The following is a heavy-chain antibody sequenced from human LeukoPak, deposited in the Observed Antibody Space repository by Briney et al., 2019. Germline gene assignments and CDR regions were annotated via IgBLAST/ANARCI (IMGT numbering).Heavy chain of an antibody. J-gene: IGHJ6*02. CDR1: GYTLTSYD. CDR2: MNPNSGNT. CDR3: ARAPFDAPSRDCGMDV. Sequence: ASVKVSCKASGYTLTSYDINWVRQATGQGLEWMGWMNPNSGNTGYAQKFQGRVTMTRNTSISTAYMELSSLRSEDTAVYYCARAPFDAPSRDCGMDVWGQGTTVTVSS. V-gene: IGHV1-8*01. D-gene: IGHD2/OR15-2a*01.